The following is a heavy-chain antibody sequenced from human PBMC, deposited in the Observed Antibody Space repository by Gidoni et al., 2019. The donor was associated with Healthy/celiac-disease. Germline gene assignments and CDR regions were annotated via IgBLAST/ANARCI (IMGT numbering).Heavy chain of an antibody. D-gene: IGHD3-10*01. CDR2: ISSSSSTI. Sequence: EVHLVESGGGLVLPGGSLRLSCAASGFTFSSYSMNWVRQAPGKGLEWVSYISSSSSTIYYADSVKGRFTISRDNAKNSLYLQMNSLRAEDTAVYYCARDVGEGSGSYFDYWGQGTLVTVSS. CDR3: ARDVGEGSGSYFDY. CDR1: GFTFSSYS. V-gene: IGHV3-48*04. J-gene: IGHJ4*02.